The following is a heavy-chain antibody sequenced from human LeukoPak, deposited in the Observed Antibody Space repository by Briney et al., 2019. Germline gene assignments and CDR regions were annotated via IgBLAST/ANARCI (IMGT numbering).Heavy chain of an antibody. D-gene: IGHD3-22*01. J-gene: IGHJ3*02. V-gene: IGHV1-69*06. CDR1: GGTFSSYA. Sequence: ASVKVSCKASGGTFSSYAISWVRQAPGQGLEWMGGIIPIFGTANYAQRFQGRVTITADKSTSTAYMELSSLRSEDTAVYYCARDQYYYDSSGYEYYAFDIWGQGTMVTVSS. CDR2: IIPIFGTA. CDR3: ARDQYYYDSSGYEYYAFDI.